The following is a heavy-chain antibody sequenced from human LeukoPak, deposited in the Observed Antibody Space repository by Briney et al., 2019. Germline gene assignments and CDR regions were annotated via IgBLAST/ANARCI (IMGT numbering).Heavy chain of an antibody. D-gene: IGHD2-2*01. CDR2: MNPNSGDI. V-gene: IGHV1-2*02. CDR3: AKDSCSSTSCYLVGPEYFDY. J-gene: IGHJ4*02. Sequence: ASVKVSCKASGYTLTASYIHWVRLAPGQGLEWMGWMNPNSGDIHYAQKFQGRVTMTRDTSISTAYMDLSRLGSDDTAVYYCAKDSCSSTSCYLVGPEYFDYWGQGTLVTVSS. CDR1: GYTLTASY.